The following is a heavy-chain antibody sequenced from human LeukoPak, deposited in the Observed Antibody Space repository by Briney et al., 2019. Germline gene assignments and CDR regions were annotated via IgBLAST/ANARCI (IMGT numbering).Heavy chain of an antibody. Sequence: PGGSLRLSCAASGFTFSSYAMSWVRQAPGKGLECISGFSGSGGSTYYADFVKGRFTISRDNSRNTLYLQLNDLRAEDTAIYYCAKAFGTNGYFQLPIDFWGQGTLVTVSS. J-gene: IGHJ4*02. CDR1: GFTFSSYA. CDR3: AKAFGTNGYFQLPIDF. CDR2: FSGSGGST. D-gene: IGHD2-8*01. V-gene: IGHV3-23*01.